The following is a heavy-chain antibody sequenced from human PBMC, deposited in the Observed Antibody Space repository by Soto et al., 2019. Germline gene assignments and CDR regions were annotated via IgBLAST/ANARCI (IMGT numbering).Heavy chain of an antibody. CDR1: GFTFSSYG. Sequence: QVQLVESGGGVVQPGRSLRLSCAASGFTFSSYGMHWVRQAPGKGLEWVAVISYDGSNKYYADSVKGRFTISRDNSKNTLYLQMNSLRAEDTVVYYCAKNQDSGWDYYYYGMDVWGQGTTVTVSS. CDR2: ISYDGSNK. V-gene: IGHV3-30*18. J-gene: IGHJ6*02. CDR3: AKNQDSGWDYYYYGMDV. D-gene: IGHD6-19*01.